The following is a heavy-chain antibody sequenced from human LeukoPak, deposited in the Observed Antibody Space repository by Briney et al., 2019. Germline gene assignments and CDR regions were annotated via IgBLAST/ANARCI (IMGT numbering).Heavy chain of an antibody. CDR2: IKQDGSEK. CDR1: GFTFSNFW. V-gene: IGHV3-7*01. J-gene: IGHJ4*02. D-gene: IGHD3-10*01. Sequence: PGGSLRLSCAASGFTFSNFWMSWVRQAPGRGLECVANIKQDGSEKNYVDSVKGRFTISRDNADNSLSLQMNSLRVEDTALYFCARDGRYGPGASVYWGQGTLVAVSS. CDR3: ARDGRYGPGASVY.